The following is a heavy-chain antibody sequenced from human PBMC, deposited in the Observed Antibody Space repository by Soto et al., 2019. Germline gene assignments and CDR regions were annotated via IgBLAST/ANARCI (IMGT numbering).Heavy chain of an antibody. CDR3: ARDPIFGVVNGRGGMDV. CDR1: GFTFSSYW. CDR2: INTDGSST. V-gene: IGHV3-74*03. D-gene: IGHD3-3*01. J-gene: IGHJ6*02. Sequence: PGGSLRLSCAASGFTFSSYWMHWVRQVPGKGLVWVSRINTDGSSTTYADSVKGRFTISRDNAKNSLYLQMNSLRAEDTAVYYCARDPIFGVVNGRGGMDVWGQGTTVTVSS.